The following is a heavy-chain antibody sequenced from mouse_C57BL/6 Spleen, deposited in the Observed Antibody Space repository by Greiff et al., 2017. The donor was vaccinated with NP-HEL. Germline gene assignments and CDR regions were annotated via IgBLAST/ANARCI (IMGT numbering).Heavy chain of an antibody. CDR1: GFSLTSYG. Sequence: VKLMESGPGLVQPSQSLSITCTVSGFSLTSYGVHWVRQSPGKGLEWLGVIWRGGSTDYNAAFMSRLSITKDNSKSQVFFKMNSLQADDTAIYYCAKGDYGRDYYAMDYWGQGTSVTVSS. D-gene: IGHD1-1*01. J-gene: IGHJ4*01. CDR2: IWRGGST. CDR3: AKGDYGRDYYAMDY. V-gene: IGHV2-5*01.